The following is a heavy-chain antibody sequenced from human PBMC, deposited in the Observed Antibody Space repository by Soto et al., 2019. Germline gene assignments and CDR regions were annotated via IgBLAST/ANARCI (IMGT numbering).Heavy chain of an antibody. CDR2: IYYSGST. Sequence: SETLSLTCTVSGGSISSGGYYWSWIRQHRGKGLEWIGYIYYSGSTYYNPSLKSRVTISVDTSKNQFSLKLSSVTAADTAVYYCARDGGYSYGYYYGMDVWGQGTTVTVSS. J-gene: IGHJ6*02. CDR3: ARDGGYSYGYYYGMDV. V-gene: IGHV4-31*03. D-gene: IGHD5-18*01. CDR1: GGSISSGGYY.